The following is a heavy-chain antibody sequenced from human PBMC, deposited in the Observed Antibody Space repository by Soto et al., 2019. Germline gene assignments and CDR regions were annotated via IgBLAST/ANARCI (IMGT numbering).Heavy chain of an antibody. V-gene: IGHV1-8*01. CDR2: MNPNSGNT. CDR1: GYTFTSYD. J-gene: IGHJ4*02. Sequence: ASVKVSCKASGYTFTSYDINWVRQATGQGLEWMGWMNPNSGNTVYAQKFQGRVTMTRNTSISTAYMELSSLRSEDTAVYYCAKLADSSGYFYFDYWGQGTLVTVSS. D-gene: IGHD3-22*01. CDR3: AKLADSSGYFYFDY.